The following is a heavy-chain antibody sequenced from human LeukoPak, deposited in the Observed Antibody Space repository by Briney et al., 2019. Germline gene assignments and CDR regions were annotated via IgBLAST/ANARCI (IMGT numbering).Heavy chain of an antibody. CDR3: ARLREGGYIYGADY. J-gene: IGHJ4*02. CDR1: GYSFTSYW. CDR2: IYPTDSDI. D-gene: IGHD5-18*01. Sequence: GESLKISCKNSGYSFTSYWIGWVRQMPGKGLEWMGIIYPTDSDIRYSPSFQGQVTISADKSITTAYLQWSSLKTSDTAMYYCARLREGGYIYGADYWGQGTLVTVSS. V-gene: IGHV5-51*01.